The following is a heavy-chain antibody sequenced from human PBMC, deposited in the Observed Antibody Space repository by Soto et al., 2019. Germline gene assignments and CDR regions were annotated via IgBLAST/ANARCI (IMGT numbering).Heavy chain of an antibody. V-gene: IGHV3-30*18. Sequence: GGSLRLSCAASGFTFSSYGMHWVRQAPGKGLEWVAVISYDGSNKYYADSVKGRFTISRDNSKNTLYLQMNSLRAEDTAVYYCAKGWDSLPYYYMDVWGKGTTVTVSS. CDR1: GFTFSSYG. J-gene: IGHJ6*03. CDR3: AKGWDSLPYYYMDV. CDR2: ISYDGSNK. D-gene: IGHD1-26*01.